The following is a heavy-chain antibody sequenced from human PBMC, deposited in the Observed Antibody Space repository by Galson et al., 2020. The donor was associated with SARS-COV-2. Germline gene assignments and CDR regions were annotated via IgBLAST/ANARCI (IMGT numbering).Heavy chain of an antibody. Sequence: GESLKISCAASGFTFSSYGMHWVRQAPGKGLEWVAVISYDGSNKYYADSVKGRFTISRDNSKNTLYLQMNSLRAEDTAVYYCASNGPPPTSWGQGTLVTVSS. V-gene: IGHV3-30*03. J-gene: IGHJ4*02. CDR3: ASNGPPPTS. CDR1: GFTFSSYG. CDR2: ISYDGSNK.